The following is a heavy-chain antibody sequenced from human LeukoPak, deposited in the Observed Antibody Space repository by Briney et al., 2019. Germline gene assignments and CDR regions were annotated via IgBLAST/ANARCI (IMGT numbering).Heavy chain of an antibody. D-gene: IGHD4-23*01. Sequence: GGSLRLSCAASGFTFSSYAMSWVRQAPGKGLKWVSAISGSGGSTYYADSVKGRFTISRDNSKNTLYLQMNSLRAEDTAVYYCAKDLATVVTPDSAFDIWGQGTMVTVSS. CDR3: AKDLATVVTPDSAFDI. CDR2: ISGSGGST. CDR1: GFTFSSYA. V-gene: IGHV3-23*01. J-gene: IGHJ3*02.